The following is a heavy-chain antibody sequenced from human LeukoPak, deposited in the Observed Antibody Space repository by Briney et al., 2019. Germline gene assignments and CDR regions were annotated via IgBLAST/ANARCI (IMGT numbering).Heavy chain of an antibody. D-gene: IGHD3-10*01. Sequence: GESLKISCKGSGYSFTSYWIGWVRQMPGKGLEWMGIIYPGDSDTRYSPSFQGQVTISADKSISTAYPQWSSLKASDTAMYYCASLADYYGSGSQFDYWGQGTLVTVSS. J-gene: IGHJ4*02. CDR2: IYPGDSDT. V-gene: IGHV5-51*01. CDR1: GYSFTSYW. CDR3: ASLADYYGSGSQFDY.